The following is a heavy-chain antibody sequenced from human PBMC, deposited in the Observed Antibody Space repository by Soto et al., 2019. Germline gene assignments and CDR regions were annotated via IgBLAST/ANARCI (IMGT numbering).Heavy chain of an antibody. V-gene: IGHV3-74*01. J-gene: IGHJ5*02. Sequence: GGSLRLSCAASGFTFSSYWMHWVRQAPGKGLVWVSRINSDGSSTSYADSVKGRFTISRDNAKNTLYLQMNSLRAEDTAVYYCARYFFNGYSSSWYGKNCNWFDPWGQGTLVTVSS. CDR2: INSDGSST. D-gene: IGHD6-13*01. CDR3: ARYFFNGYSSSWYGKNCNWFDP. CDR1: GFTFSSYW.